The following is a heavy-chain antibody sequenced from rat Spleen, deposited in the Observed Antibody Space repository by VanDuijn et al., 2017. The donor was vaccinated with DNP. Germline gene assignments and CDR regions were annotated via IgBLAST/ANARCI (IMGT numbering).Heavy chain of an antibody. CDR3: ATFEGRDA. D-gene: IGHD1-11*01. J-gene: IGHJ4*01. CDR1: GFTFSDYN. Sequence: EVQLVESGGGLVQSGRSLKVSCAASGFTFSDYNMAWVRQAPKKGLEWVATISTSGGSTYYRDSVKGRFTISRDNAKSTLYLQMDSLRSEDTATYYCATFEGRDAWGRGTSVTVSS. CDR2: ISTSGGST. V-gene: IGHV5S23*01.